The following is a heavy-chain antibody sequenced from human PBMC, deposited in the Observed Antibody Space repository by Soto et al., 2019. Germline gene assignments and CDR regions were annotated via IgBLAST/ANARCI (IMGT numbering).Heavy chain of an antibody. CDR1: GYTFTSYA. D-gene: IGHD2-15*01. CDR3: ARSDIVVVVAAKL. CDR2: INAGNGNT. V-gene: IGHV1-3*01. J-gene: IGHJ4*02. Sequence: ASVKVSCKASGYTFTSYAMHWVRQAPGQRLEWMGWINAGNGNTKYSQKFQGRVTITRDTSASTAYMELSSLRSEDTAVYYCARSDIVVVVAAKLRGKGTLVTVSS.